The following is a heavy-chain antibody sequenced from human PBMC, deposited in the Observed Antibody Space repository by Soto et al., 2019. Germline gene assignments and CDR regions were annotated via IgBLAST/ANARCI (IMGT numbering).Heavy chain of an antibody. CDR2: TYHSGST. J-gene: IGHJ4*02. Sequence: QVQLQESGPRLVEASQTLSLTCTVSNASITSSGYYWSWVRQPPGTMLEWIGYTYHSGSTFYSPSRQRLLTMSVDTSKNQFCLTLRSVTAADTAVYHCARMSGTYYVPDYWGQGTLVTVSS. D-gene: IGHD1-26*01. CDR1: NASITSSGYY. CDR3: ARMSGTYYVPDY. V-gene: IGHV4-31*01.